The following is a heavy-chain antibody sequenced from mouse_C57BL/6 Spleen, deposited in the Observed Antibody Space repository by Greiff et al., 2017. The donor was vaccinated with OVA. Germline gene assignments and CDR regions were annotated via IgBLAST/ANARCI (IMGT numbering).Heavy chain of an antibody. CDR2: INPSTGGT. D-gene: IGHD1-1*02. CDR3: ARGYYGHYFDY. Sequence: EVQLQESGPELVKPGASVKISCKASGYSFTGYYMNWVKQSPEKSLEWIGEINPSTGGTTYNQKFKAKATLTVDKSSSTAYMQLKSLTSEDSAVYYCARGYYGHYFDYWGQGTTLTVSS. J-gene: IGHJ2*01. CDR1: GYSFTGYY. V-gene: IGHV1-42*01.